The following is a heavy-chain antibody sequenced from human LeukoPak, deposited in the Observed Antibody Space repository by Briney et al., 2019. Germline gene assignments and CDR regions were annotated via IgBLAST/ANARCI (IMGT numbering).Heavy chain of an antibody. V-gene: IGHV3-74*01. J-gene: IGHJ4*02. CDR1: GYTFSGYW. Sequence: GGSLRLSCAASGYTFSGYWMHWVRQGPGKGLVWVSRINEDGSSTSYTESVRGGFTISRDNAKNTLYLQMNSLRAEDAAVYYCTTDTFGARDSWGQGTLVTVSS. CDR3: TTDTFGARDS. CDR2: INEDGSST. D-gene: IGHD3-10*01.